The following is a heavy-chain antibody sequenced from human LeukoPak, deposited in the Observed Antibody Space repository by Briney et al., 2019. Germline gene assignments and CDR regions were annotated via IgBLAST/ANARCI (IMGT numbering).Heavy chain of an antibody. CDR1: GFTFDNFA. CDR2: ISITAGST. D-gene: IGHD3-10*01. V-gene: IGHV3-23*01. J-gene: IGHJ3*02. Sequence: GGSLRLSCAASGFTFDNFAMSWVRQAPGKGLEWVSGISITAGSTYYADSVKGRFSISRENSKNTLYLQMNSLRAEDTAVYYCAKNGFGDDVFDIWGQGTMVTVSS. CDR3: AKNGFGDDVFDI.